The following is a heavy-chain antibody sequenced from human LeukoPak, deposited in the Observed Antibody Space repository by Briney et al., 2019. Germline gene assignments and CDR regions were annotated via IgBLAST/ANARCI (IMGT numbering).Heavy chain of an antibody. CDR1: GGSISSYY. Sequence: SETLSLTCTVSGGSISSYYWSWIRQPPGKGLEWIGYIYYSGSTNYNPSLKSRVTISVDTSKNQFSLKLSSVTAADTAVYYCARDSGGFDYWGQGTLVTVSS. CDR2: IYYSGST. J-gene: IGHJ4*02. V-gene: IGHV4-59*01. CDR3: ARDSGGFDY. D-gene: IGHD1-14*01.